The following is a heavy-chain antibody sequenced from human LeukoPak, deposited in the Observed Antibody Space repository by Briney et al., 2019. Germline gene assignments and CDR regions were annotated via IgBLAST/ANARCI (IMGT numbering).Heavy chain of an antibody. CDR2: INHSGST. J-gene: IGHJ4*02. CDR3: ARHRYYYDSSGYYYFDY. CDR1: RRSFRGDY. Sequence: SETLLLTCAVYRRSFRGDYWSSIRQLPGKVLECNGEINHSGSTNYNPSLKSRVTISVDTSKNQFSLKLSSVTAADTAVYYCARHRYYYDSSGYYYFDYWGQGTLVTVSS. V-gene: IGHV4-34*01. D-gene: IGHD3-22*01.